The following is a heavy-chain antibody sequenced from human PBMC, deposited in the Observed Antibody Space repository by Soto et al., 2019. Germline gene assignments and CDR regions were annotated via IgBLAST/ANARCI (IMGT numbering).Heavy chain of an antibody. V-gene: IGHV4-31*03. Sequence: QVQLQESGPGLVKPSQTLSLTCTVSGGTVSRGPYYWTWIRQHPGKGLEWIGYIYNSGSTYYSPSLKSRVTISLDTSKNQFSLKVRSVTAADTAVYYCVRHNRGYDYGGLDVWGQGTTVTVSS. J-gene: IGHJ6*02. CDR3: VRHNRGYDYGGLDV. CDR1: GGTVSRGPYY. CDR2: IYNSGST. D-gene: IGHD5-18*01.